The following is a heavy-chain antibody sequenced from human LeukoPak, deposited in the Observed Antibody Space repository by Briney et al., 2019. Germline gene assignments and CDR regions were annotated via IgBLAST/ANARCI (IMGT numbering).Heavy chain of an antibody. D-gene: IGHD2-15*01. CDR2: IIPIFGTA. V-gene: IGHV1-69*13. Sequence: GASVKVSCKASGGTFSSYAISWVRQAPGQGLEWMGGIIPIFGTANYAQKFQGRVTITADESTSTAYMELSSLRSEDTAVYYCASPGRYCSGGSCYPYYYYGMDVWAKGPRSPSP. CDR1: GGTFSSYA. CDR3: ASPGRYCSGGSCYPYYYYGMDV. J-gene: IGHJ6*02.